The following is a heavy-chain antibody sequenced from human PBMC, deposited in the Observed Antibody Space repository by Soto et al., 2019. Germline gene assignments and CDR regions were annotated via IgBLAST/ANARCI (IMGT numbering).Heavy chain of an antibody. V-gene: IGHV3-23*01. CDR3: GKSPDFYYYGMDV. Sequence: GGSLRLSCAASGFTFSVYAMTWVRQAPGKGLEWVSSISGSGANTYYADSVKGRFIISRDNSKNTVSLQMNSLRADDTAVYYCGKSPDFYYYGMDVWGQGTTVTVS. CDR2: ISGSGANT. CDR1: GFTFSVYA. J-gene: IGHJ6*02.